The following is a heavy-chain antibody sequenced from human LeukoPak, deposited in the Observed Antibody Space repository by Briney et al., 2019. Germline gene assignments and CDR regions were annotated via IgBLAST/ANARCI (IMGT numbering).Heavy chain of an antibody. J-gene: IGHJ6*03. CDR2: IYYTRST. D-gene: IGHD2-15*01. CDR3: ARSVEGYCRGGSCYYYSYYMDV. Sequence: SETLSLTCTVSGGSISSYYWSLIRQPPGKGLEWIGHIYYTRSTNYNPSLKSRVTISVDTSKNQFSLKLSSVTAADTAVYYCARSVEGYCRGGSCYYYSYYMDVWGKGTTVTVSS. V-gene: IGHV4-59*01. CDR1: GGSISSYY.